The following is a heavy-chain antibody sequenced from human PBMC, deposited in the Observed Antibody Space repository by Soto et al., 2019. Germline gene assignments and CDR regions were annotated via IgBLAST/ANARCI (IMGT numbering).Heavy chain of an antibody. D-gene: IGHD3-3*01. CDR1: GGSISSSSYY. J-gene: IGHJ4*02. Sequence: SETLSLTCTVSGGSISSSSYYWGWIRQPPGKGLEWIGSIYYSGSTYYNPSLKSRVTISVDTSKNQFSLKLSSVTAADTAVYYCAKHVKWSGYYFDYWGQGTLVTVSS. CDR3: AKHVKWSGYYFDY. V-gene: IGHV4-39*01. CDR2: IYYSGST.